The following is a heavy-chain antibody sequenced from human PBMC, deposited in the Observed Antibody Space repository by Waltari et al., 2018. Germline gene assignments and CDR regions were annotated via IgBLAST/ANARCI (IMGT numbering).Heavy chain of an antibody. CDR2: INHSGST. CDR3: ARSTNYFDY. D-gene: IGHD5-12*01. CDR1: GGSFSGYY. Sequence: QVQLQQWGAGLLKPSETLSLPCAVYGGSFSGYYWSWIRQPPGKGLEWIGEINHSGSTNYNPSLKSRVTISVDTSKNQFSLKLSSVTAADTAVYYCARSTNYFDYWGQGTLVTVSS. J-gene: IGHJ4*02. V-gene: IGHV4-34*01.